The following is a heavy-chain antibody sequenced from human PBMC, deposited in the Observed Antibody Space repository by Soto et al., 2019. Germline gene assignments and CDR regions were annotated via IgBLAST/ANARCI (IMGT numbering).Heavy chain of an antibody. CDR1: EFTVSSKY. CDR2: IFSGGST. J-gene: IGHJ4*02. Sequence: EVQLVESGGGLVQPGGSLRLSCAASEFTVSSKYMRWVRQAPEKGLEWVSVIFSGGSTYYADSEKGRFTMSRDNSKTTLYLQMNSLIAEDTAVYYWVRDRYPLDYWGQGTLVTVSS. CDR3: VRDRYPLDY. V-gene: IGHV3-66*01. D-gene: IGHD1-1*01.